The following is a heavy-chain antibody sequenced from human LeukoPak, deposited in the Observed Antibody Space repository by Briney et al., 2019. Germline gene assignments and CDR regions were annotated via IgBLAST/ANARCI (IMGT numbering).Heavy chain of an antibody. D-gene: IGHD3-22*01. CDR3: AREPLLQDYYEPHYYYGVDV. CDR2: ISYDGSNK. V-gene: IGHV3-30*03. CDR1: GFTFSSYG. Sequence: PGGSLRLSCAASGFTFSSYGMHWVRQAPGKGLEWVAVISYDGSNKYYADSVKGRFTISRDNSKNTLYLQMNSLRAEDTAVYYCAREPLLQDYYEPHYYYGVDVWGQGTTVTVSS. J-gene: IGHJ6*02.